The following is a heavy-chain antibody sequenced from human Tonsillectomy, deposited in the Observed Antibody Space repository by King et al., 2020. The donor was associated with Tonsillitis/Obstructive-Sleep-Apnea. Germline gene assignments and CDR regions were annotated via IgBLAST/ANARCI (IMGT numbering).Heavy chain of an antibody. CDR2: IYSGGST. CDR1: GFTVSSNY. V-gene: IGHV3-53*01. J-gene: IGHJ4*02. Sequence: VQLVESGGGLIQPGGSLRLSCAASGFTVSSNYMSWVRQAPGKGLEWGSVIYSGGSTYYADSVKGRFTISRDNSKNTLYLQMNSLRAEDTAVYYCARYYYGSGSYSFDYWGQGTLVTVSS. D-gene: IGHD3-10*01. CDR3: ARYYYGSGSYSFDY.